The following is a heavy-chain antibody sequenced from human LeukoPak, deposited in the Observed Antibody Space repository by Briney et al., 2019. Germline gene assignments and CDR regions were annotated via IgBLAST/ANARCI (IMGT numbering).Heavy chain of an antibody. J-gene: IGHJ6*03. CDR1: GYTFTSYG. Sequence: GASVKVSCKASGYTFTSYGISWVRQAPGQGLEWVGWISAYNGNTNHAQKLQGRVTMTTDTSTSTAYMELRSLRSDDTAVYYCARVFGVVMGYYYYYMDVWGKGTTVTVSS. CDR2: ISAYNGNT. CDR3: ARVFGVVMGYYYYYMDV. V-gene: IGHV1-18*01. D-gene: IGHD3-3*01.